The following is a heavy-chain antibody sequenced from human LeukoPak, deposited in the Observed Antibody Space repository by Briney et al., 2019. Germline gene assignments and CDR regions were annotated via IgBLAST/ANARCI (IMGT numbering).Heavy chain of an antibody. V-gene: IGHV1-69*05. J-gene: IGHJ6*03. CDR2: IIPIFDAA. CDR1: GGTFSSYG. Sequence: SVKVSCKASGGTFSSYGISWVRQAPGQGLEWMGRIIPIFDAANYAQKFQGRVTITTDESTSTAYMELSSLRSEDTAVYYCAFGLGYYYYMDVWGKGTTVTVSS. D-gene: IGHD3-10*01. CDR3: AFGLGYYYYMDV.